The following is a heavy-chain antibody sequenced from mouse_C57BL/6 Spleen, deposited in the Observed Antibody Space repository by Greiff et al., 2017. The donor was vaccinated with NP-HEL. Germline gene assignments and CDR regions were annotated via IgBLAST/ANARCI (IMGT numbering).Heavy chain of an antibody. J-gene: IGHJ2*01. CDR1: GYTFTSYG. V-gene: IGHV1-81*01. CDR2: IYPRSGNT. D-gene: IGHD2-4*01. Sequence: VQRVESGAELARPGASVKLSCKASGYTFTSYGISWVKQRTGQGLEWIGEIYPRSGNTYYNEKFKGKATLTADKSSSTAYMELRSLTSEDSAVYFCRGYDYDGYYFDYWGQGTTLTVSS. CDR3: RGYDYDGYYFDY.